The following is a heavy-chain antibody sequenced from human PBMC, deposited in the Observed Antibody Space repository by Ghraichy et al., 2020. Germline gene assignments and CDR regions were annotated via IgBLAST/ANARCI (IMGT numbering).Heavy chain of an antibody. CDR2: IYYSGST. V-gene: IGHV4-59*08. Sequence: ESLNISCTVSGGSISSYYWSWIRQPPGKGLEWIGYIYYSGSTNYNPSLKSRVTISVDTSKNQFSLKLSSVTAADTAVYYCARQGNGWFDPWGQGTLVTVSS. D-gene: IGHD2-8*01. J-gene: IGHJ5*02. CDR3: ARQGNGWFDP. CDR1: GGSISSYY.